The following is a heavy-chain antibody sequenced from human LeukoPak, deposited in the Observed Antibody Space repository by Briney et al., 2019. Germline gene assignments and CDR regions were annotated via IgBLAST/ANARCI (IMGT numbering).Heavy chain of an antibody. CDR2: INHSGST. Sequence: SETLSLTCVVYGGSFSGYYWSWIRQPPGKGLEWIGEINHSGSTNYNLSLKSRVTISVDTSKNQFSLKLSSVTAADTAVYYCARETLNYYDSSGYYAFDIWGQGTMVTVSS. CDR3: ARETLNYYDSSGYYAFDI. J-gene: IGHJ3*02. V-gene: IGHV4-34*01. D-gene: IGHD3-22*01. CDR1: GGSFSGYY.